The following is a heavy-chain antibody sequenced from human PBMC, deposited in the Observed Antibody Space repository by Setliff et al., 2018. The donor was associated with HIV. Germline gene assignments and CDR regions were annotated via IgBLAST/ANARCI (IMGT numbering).Heavy chain of an antibody. CDR2: IYSTGST. Sequence: PSETLSLTCTVSGASISSHYWSWIRQSPGRELEWIGYIYSTGSTNYNPSLQSRVSISMDASKNKFSLKVTSVTAADTAVYYCARVQYHYVNNGDSYYFTHWGQGTLVTVSS. D-gene: IGHD3-10*02. V-gene: IGHV4-59*11. J-gene: IGHJ4*02. CDR3: ARVQYHYVNNGDSYYFTH. CDR1: GASISSHY.